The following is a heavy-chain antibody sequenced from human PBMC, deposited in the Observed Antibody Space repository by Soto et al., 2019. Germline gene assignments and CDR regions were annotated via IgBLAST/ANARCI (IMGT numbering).Heavy chain of an antibody. CDR1: GFTFDDYA. Sequence: DVQLVESGGGLVQPGRSLRLSCAASGFTFDDYAMHWVRQAPGKGLEWVSGISWNSGSIGYADSVKGRFTISRDNAKNSLYLQMNSLRAEDTALYYCAKDDTPGYSSSWYYFDYWGQGTLVTVSS. CDR2: ISWNSGSI. V-gene: IGHV3-9*01. D-gene: IGHD6-13*01. CDR3: AKDDTPGYSSSWYYFDY. J-gene: IGHJ4*02.